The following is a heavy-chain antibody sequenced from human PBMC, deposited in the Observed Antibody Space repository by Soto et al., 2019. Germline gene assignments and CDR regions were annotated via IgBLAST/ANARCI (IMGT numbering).Heavy chain of an antibody. D-gene: IGHD6-19*01. Sequence: QVQLVHSGGGVVQPGRSLRLSCAASGFTINNYGIHWVRQAPGKGLEWVAMLSNDGRSTYYGDSVRGRFTVSRDESKNTLHVQMNSLRPEDTAMYYCARDWGSSGWYNWFDPWGQGTLVTVSS. CDR2: LSNDGRST. V-gene: IGHV3-30*03. J-gene: IGHJ5*02. CDR3: ARDWGSSGWYNWFDP. CDR1: GFTINNYG.